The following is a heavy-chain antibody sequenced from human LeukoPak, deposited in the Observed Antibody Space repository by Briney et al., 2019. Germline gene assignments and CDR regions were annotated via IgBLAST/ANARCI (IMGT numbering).Heavy chain of an antibody. CDR2: ISGSGGST. V-gene: IGHV3-23*01. CDR3: AKDPYSSSWVGWFDP. Sequence: GGSLRLSCAASGFTFSSYAMSWVRQAPGKGLEWVSAISGSGGSTYYADSVKGRFTISRDNSKNTLYLQMNSLRAEDTAVYYCAKDPYSSSWVGWFDPWGQGTLVTVSS. J-gene: IGHJ5*02. CDR1: GFTFSSYA. D-gene: IGHD6-6*01.